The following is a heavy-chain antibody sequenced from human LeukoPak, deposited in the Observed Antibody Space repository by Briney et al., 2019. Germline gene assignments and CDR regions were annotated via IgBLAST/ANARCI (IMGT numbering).Heavy chain of an antibody. D-gene: IGHD6-19*01. Sequence: GGSLRLSCGASRFTFSSYSMNWVRQAPGKGLEWVSYISSSSSTIYYADSVKGRFTISRDNAKNSLYLQMNSLRAEDTAVYYCARDWYSSVLDAFDLWGQGTMVTVSS. CDR2: ISSSSSTI. CDR1: RFTFSSYS. J-gene: IGHJ3*01. CDR3: ARDWYSSVLDAFDL. V-gene: IGHV3-48*01.